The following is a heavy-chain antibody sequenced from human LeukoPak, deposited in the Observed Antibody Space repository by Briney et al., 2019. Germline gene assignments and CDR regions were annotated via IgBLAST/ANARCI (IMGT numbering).Heavy chain of an antibody. J-gene: IGHJ4*02. V-gene: IGHV1-46*01. CDR1: GYTFTRYY. Sequence: GASVKVSCKASGYTFTRYYIHWVRQAPGQGLEWMGTINPSGDSTSYAQKFQGRVTMTRDTSTSTVYMELSRLTSEDTAVYYCARAPGYGGNSDYWGQGTLVTVSS. CDR3: ARAPGYGGNSDY. D-gene: IGHD4-23*01. CDR2: INPSGDST.